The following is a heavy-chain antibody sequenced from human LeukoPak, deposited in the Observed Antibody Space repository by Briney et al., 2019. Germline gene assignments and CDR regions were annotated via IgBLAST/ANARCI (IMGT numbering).Heavy chain of an antibody. J-gene: IGHJ4*02. CDR3: ARLRGRYYYDSSGYYLTEYYFDY. CDR2: INHSGST. CDR1: GGSISRYY. Sequence: SQTLSLTCPVSGGSISRYYWSWIRQPPGKGLGWIGEINHSGSTNYNPSLKCRVTLSVETSKHQFSLKLSSVTAADTAVYYCARLRGRYYYDSSGYYLTEYYFDYWGQGTLVTVSS. D-gene: IGHD3-22*01. V-gene: IGHV4-34*01.